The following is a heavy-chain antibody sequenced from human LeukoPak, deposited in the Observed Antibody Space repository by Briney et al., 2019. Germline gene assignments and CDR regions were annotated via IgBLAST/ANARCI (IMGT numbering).Heavy chain of an antibody. D-gene: IGHD6-19*01. Sequence: GGSLRLSCAASGFTFGTYEMNWVRQAPGKGLEWVSAISGSGGSTYYADSVKGRFTISRDNSKNTLYLQMNSLRAEDTAVYYCAKAQGYSSGNYFDYWGQGTLVTVSS. J-gene: IGHJ4*02. CDR1: GFTFGTYE. CDR3: AKAQGYSSGNYFDY. V-gene: IGHV3-23*01. CDR2: ISGSGGST.